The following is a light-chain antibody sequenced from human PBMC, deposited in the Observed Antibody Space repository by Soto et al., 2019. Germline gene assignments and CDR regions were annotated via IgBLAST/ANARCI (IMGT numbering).Light chain of an antibody. CDR1: QSVSSY. CDR2: DAS. Sequence: EIVLTQSPATLSLSPGERATLSCRARQSVSSYLAWYQQKPGQAPRLLIYDASNRATGIPARFSGSGSGTDFTLTISSLEPEDFAVYYCQQRSNWRLTFGGGTRVEI. CDR3: QQRSNWRLT. J-gene: IGKJ4*01. V-gene: IGKV3-11*01.